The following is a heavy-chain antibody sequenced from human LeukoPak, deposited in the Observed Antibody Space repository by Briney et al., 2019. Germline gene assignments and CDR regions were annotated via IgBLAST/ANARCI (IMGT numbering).Heavy chain of an antibody. CDR1: GGTFSSYA. CDR3: ARDSIFGVVKTEN. Sequence: SVKVSCKASGGTFSSYAISWVRQAPGQGLEWMGGIIPIFGTANYAQKFQGRVTITADESTSTAYMELCSLRSEDTAVHYCARDSIFGVVKTENWGQGTLVTVSS. CDR2: IIPIFGTA. D-gene: IGHD3-3*01. J-gene: IGHJ4*02. V-gene: IGHV1-69*13.